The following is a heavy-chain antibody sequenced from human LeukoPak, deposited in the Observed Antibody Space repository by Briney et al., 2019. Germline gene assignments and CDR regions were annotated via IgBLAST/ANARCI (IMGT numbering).Heavy chain of an antibody. CDR3: ASYDYVWGSSLS. V-gene: IGHV4-39*01. D-gene: IGHD3-16*01. CDR1: GGSISSSYY. CDR2: IYYSGST. J-gene: IGHJ5*02. Sequence: SETLSLTCTVSGGSISSSYYWGWIRQPPGKGLEWIGSIYYSGSTYYNPSLKSRVTISVDTSKNQFSLKLSSVTAADTAVYYCASYDYVWGSSLSWGQGTLVTVSS.